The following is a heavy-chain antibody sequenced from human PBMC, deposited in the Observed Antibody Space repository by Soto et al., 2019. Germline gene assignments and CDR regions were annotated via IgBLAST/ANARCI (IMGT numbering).Heavy chain of an antibody. D-gene: IGHD3-10*01. CDR1: GGTFSSYT. CDR2: IIPILGIA. V-gene: IGHV1-69*02. Sequence: QVQLVQSGAEVKKPGSSVKVSCKASGGTFSSYTISWVRQAPGQGLEWMGRIIPILGIANYAQKFQGRVTITADKSTSTAYMELSSLSSEDTAVYYCARTYYYGSGIFDYWGQGTLVTVSS. CDR3: ARTYYYGSGIFDY. J-gene: IGHJ4*02.